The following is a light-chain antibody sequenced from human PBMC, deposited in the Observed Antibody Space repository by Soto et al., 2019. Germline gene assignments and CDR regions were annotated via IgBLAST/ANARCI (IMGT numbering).Light chain of an antibody. CDR1: QSISSH. CDR3: QQRAHWPRGT. Sequence: EIVLTQSPATLSLSPGKRATLSCRASQSISSHLAWYQQKPGQAPRVLIYDASNRVTGIPARFSGSGSGTDFTLTISNLEPEDFAIYYCQQRAHWPRGTFGQGTKLEIK. CDR2: DAS. V-gene: IGKV3-11*01. J-gene: IGKJ2*01.